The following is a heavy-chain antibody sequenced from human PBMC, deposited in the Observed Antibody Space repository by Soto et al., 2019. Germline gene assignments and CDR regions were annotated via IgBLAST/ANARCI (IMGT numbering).Heavy chain of an antibody. Sequence: PSETLSLTCTVSGGSISSGGYYWSWIRQHPGKGLEWIGYIYYSGSTYYNPSLKSRVTISVDTSKNQFSLKLSSVTAADTAVYYCARVDHYDILTGLRYGMDVWGQGTTVTVYS. CDR3: ARVDHYDILTGLRYGMDV. V-gene: IGHV4-31*03. CDR2: IYYSGST. D-gene: IGHD3-9*01. J-gene: IGHJ6*02. CDR1: GGSISSGGYY.